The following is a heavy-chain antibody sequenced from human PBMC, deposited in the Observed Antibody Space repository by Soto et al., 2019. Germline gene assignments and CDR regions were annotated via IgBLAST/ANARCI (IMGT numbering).Heavy chain of an antibody. CDR3: ARALSTHIAVAGMGYFDS. J-gene: IGHJ4*02. Sequence: GASVKVSCKASGYTFTSYYMHWVRQAPGQGLEWMGIINPSGGSTSYAQKFQGRVTMTRDTSTSTVYMGLSSPRSEDTAVYYCARALSTHIAVAGMGYFDSWGPGTRVTVS. CDR2: INPSGGST. V-gene: IGHV1-46*01. D-gene: IGHD6-19*01. CDR1: GYTFTSYY.